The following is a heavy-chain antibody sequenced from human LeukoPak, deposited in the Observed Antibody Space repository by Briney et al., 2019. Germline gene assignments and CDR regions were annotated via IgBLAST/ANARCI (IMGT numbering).Heavy chain of an antibody. J-gene: IGHJ4*02. CDR1: GFTFSSYA. CDR3: ARGYSSGWYKIFDY. Sequence: HSGGSLRLSCAASGFTFSSYAMNWVRQAPGKGLEWVSAISGSGANTYYADSLKGRFTISRDNSKNTLYLQMNSLRAEDTAVYYCARGYSSGWYKIFDYWGQGTLVTVSS. D-gene: IGHD6-19*01. CDR2: ISGSGANT. V-gene: IGHV3-23*01.